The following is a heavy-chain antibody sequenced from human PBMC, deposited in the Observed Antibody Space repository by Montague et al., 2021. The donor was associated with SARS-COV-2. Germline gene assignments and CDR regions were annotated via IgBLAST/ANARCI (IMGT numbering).Heavy chain of an antibody. J-gene: IGHJ6*02. CDR2: IYTSGST. D-gene: IGHD2-2*01. CDR3: ASERIVVVPAAPYYYYGMDV. Sequence: TLSLTCTVSGGSISSGSYYWSWIRQPAGKGLEWIGRIYTSGSTNYNPSLKSRVTISVDTSKNQFSLKLSSVTAADTAVYYCASERIVVVPAAPYYYYGMDVWGQGTTVTVSS. CDR1: GGSISSGSYY. V-gene: IGHV4-61*02.